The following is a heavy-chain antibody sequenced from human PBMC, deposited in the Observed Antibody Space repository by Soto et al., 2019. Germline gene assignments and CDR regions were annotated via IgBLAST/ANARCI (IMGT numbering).Heavy chain of an antibody. J-gene: IGHJ6*02. V-gene: IGHV3-30*18. CDR3: AKSVRAAAILATWRYGMDV. D-gene: IGHD2-2*01. CDR2: ISYDGSNK. Sequence: QVQLVESGGGVVQPGRSLRLSCAASGFTFSSYGMHWVRQAPGKGLEWVAVISYDGSNKYYADSVKGRFTISRDNSKNTLYLQMNSLRAEDTAVYYCAKSVRAAAILATWRYGMDVWGQGTTVTVSS. CDR1: GFTFSSYG.